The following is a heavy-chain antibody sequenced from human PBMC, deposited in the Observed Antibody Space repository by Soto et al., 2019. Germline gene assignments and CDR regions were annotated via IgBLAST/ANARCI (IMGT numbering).Heavy chain of an antibody. D-gene: IGHD3-3*01. CDR1: GFTFSDYY. V-gene: IGHV3-11*01. CDR2: ISSSGSTI. Sequence: QVQLVESGGGLVKPGVSLRLSCAASGFTFSDYYMSWIRQAPGKGLERVSYISSSGSTIYYADSVKGRFTISRDNAKISLYLPMNSLSAEDTAVYYCARVGRCYDFVVVAFDIWGQGTMVTVS. CDR3: ARVGRCYDFVVVAFDI. J-gene: IGHJ3*02.